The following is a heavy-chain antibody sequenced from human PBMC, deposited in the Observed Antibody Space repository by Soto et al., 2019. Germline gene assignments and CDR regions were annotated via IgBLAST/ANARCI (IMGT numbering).Heavy chain of an antibody. V-gene: IGHV1-69*01. Sequence: QVQLVQSGAEVKKPGSSVKVSCKASGATFSSYGISWVRQAPGQGLEWMGGITPMFDRANYAQRFQGRVTITADESTSTIYMEVSSLRSEDTAVYYCASQDGVRESYPFDYWGQGTLVTVSS. CDR1: GATFSSYG. CDR3: ASQDGVRESYPFDY. J-gene: IGHJ4*02. D-gene: IGHD1-26*01. CDR2: ITPMFDRA.